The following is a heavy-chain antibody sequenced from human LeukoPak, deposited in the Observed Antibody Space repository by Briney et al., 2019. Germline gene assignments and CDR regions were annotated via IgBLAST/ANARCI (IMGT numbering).Heavy chain of an antibody. CDR2: INSDGSST. V-gene: IGHV3-74*01. Sequence: RGSLRLSCAASGFTFSSYWMHWVRQAPGEGLVWVSRINSDGSSTSYADSVKGRFTISRDNAKKALFLQMNSLRAEDTAVYYCARDSSSWYVGPFDPWGQGTLVTVSS. J-gene: IGHJ5*02. CDR3: ARDSSSWYVGPFDP. D-gene: IGHD6-13*01. CDR1: GFTFSSYW.